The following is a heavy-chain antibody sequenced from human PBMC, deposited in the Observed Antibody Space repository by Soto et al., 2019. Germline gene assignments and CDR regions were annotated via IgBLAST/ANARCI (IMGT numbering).Heavy chain of an antibody. CDR1: GFTFSSYW. CDR3: ASWVFIVATNWYFDL. CDR2: IKQDGNEE. Sequence: ESGGGLVQPGGSLRLSCAASGFTFSSYWMSWVRQAPGKGLEWVANIKQDGNEESYVDSVKGRFTISRDNTKNSLFLQMNSLRAEDTAVYYCASWVFIVATNWYFDLWGSGTLVTVSS. J-gene: IGHJ2*01. V-gene: IGHV3-7*01. D-gene: IGHD5-12*01.